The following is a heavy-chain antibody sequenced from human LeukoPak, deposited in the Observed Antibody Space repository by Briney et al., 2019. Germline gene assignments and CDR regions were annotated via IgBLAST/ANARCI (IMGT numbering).Heavy chain of an antibody. CDR1: GFTFSSYD. V-gene: IGHV3-21*01. J-gene: IGHJ4*02. Sequence: PGGSLRLSCAASGFTFSSYDMHWVRQAPGKGLEWVSSISSSSSYIFYADLVKGRFTVSRDHAKNSLFLQMNSLRAEDTAVYYCARVDGYAAFDSWGQGTLVIVSS. CDR2: ISSSSSYI. D-gene: IGHD5-24*01. CDR3: ARVDGYAAFDS.